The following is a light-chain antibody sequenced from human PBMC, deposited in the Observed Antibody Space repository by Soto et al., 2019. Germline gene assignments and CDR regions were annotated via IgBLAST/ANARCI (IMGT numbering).Light chain of an antibody. J-gene: IGLJ3*02. CDR3: VLLCSGEGV. CDR1: TGAVTSDYY. V-gene: IGLV7-43*01. CDR2: RTN. Sequence: QAVVTQEPSLTVSPGGTGTLTCALTTGAVTSDYYPNWFQRKPGQALRTLIYRTNNKHSWTPARFSGSLLGGKAALTLSGVQPEDEADYYCVLLCSGEGVFGGGTKLTVL.